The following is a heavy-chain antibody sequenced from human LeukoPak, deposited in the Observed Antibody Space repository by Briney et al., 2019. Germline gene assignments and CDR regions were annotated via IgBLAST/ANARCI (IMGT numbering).Heavy chain of an antibody. CDR2: ISPYNGDT. Sequence: ASVKVSCKASDYDFTSVGITWVRQAPGQGLEWMGWISPYNGDTRYVQKLQGRVTMTTDTSTSTAYMELRSLRFDDTAVYYCARAGSGSGWYFDYWGQGTLDTVSS. V-gene: IGHV1-18*01. CDR3: ARAGSGSGWYFDY. CDR1: DYDFTSVG. J-gene: IGHJ4*02. D-gene: IGHD6-19*01.